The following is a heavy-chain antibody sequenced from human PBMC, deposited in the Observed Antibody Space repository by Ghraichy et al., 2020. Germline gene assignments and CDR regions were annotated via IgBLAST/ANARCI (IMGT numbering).Heavy chain of an antibody. D-gene: IGHD5-12*01. CDR2: IKQDGSEK. CDR3: ARDGGLIVATIICGLPFDY. V-gene: IGHV3-7*01. Sequence: GGSLRLSCAASGFTFSSYWMSWVRQAPGKGLEWVANIKQDGSEKYYVDSVKGRFTISRDNAKNSLYLQMNSLRAEDTAVYYCARDGGLIVATIICGLPFDYWGQGTLVTVSS. J-gene: IGHJ4*02. CDR1: GFTFSSYW.